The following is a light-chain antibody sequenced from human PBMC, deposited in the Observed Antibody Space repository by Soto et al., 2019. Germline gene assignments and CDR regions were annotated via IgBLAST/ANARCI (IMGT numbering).Light chain of an antibody. J-gene: IGKJ1*01. CDR3: QQYSNYWT. CDR1: QSISTW. V-gene: IGKV1-5*03. Sequence: DIQMTQSPSTLSASVGDRVTITCRASQSISTWLAWYQQKPGKAPKLLIQKASSLESGVPSRFSGSGSGTEFTLTISSLQPDDFVTYYCQQYSNYWTFGQGTKVEVK. CDR2: KAS.